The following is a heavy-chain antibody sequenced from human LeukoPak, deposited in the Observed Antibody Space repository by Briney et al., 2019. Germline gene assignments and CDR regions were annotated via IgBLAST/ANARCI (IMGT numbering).Heavy chain of an antibody. CDR2: ISGSGGST. J-gene: IGHJ4*02. D-gene: IGHD5-18*01. CDR1: GFTFSSYA. V-gene: IGHV3-23*01. Sequence: GGSLRLSCAASGFTFSSYAMSWVRQAPGKGLEWVSAISGSGGSTYYADSVKGRFTISRDNSKNTLYLQMNSLRAEDTAVYYCAKVRRGGYSYGLFDYWGQGTLVTVSS. CDR3: AKVRRGGYSYGLFDY.